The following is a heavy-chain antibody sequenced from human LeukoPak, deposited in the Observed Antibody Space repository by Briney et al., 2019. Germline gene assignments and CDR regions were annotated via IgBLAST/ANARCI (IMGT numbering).Heavy chain of an antibody. D-gene: IGHD3-10*01. J-gene: IGHJ6*02. V-gene: IGHV4-34*01. CDR3: ARGSSGGSGRTDYYYYGMDV. CDR2: INHSGST. Sequence: SETLSLTCAVYGGSLSGYYWSWIRQPPGKGLEWIGEINHSGSTNYNPPLKSQVTISVDTSKNQFSLKLSSVTAADTAVYYCARGSSGGSGRTDYYYYGMDVWGQGTTVTVSS. CDR1: GGSLSGYY.